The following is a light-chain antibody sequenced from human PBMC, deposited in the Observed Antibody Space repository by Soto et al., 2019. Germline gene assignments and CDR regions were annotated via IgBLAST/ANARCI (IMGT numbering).Light chain of an antibody. J-gene: IGKJ4*01. Sequence: EIVLTQSPAILSLSPGERANLSCRASQTITISNLAWYQQKSGQAPRLLIYDAVNRATGIPARFSGSGSGTDFTLTISSLEPEDFAVYYCQKRNDWPLTFGGGTKVEIK. CDR1: QTITISN. V-gene: IGKV3-11*01. CDR3: QKRNDWPLT. CDR2: DAV.